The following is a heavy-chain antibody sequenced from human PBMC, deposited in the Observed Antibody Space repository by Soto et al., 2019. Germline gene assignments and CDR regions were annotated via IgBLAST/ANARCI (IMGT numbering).Heavy chain of an antibody. CDR1: GDSIIRSF. D-gene: IGHD3-10*01. CDR3: ASGPGDFSGPDTFHF. J-gene: IGHJ3*01. V-gene: IGHV4-59*01. CDR2: ISDSGIT. Sequence: QVQLQESGPGLVKPSETLSLTCVVSGDSIIRSFWGWIRQPPGRGLEVIAYISDSGITFSNPSLNTRLSMSLDTSKNEFSLTLTAMTAADTAISSCASGPGDFSGPDTFHFWGQGTLVTFSS.